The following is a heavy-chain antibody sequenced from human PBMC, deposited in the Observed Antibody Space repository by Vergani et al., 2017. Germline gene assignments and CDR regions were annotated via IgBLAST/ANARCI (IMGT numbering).Heavy chain of an antibody. CDR2: ISPDGRTT. D-gene: IGHD3-16*01. CDR3: GREGDSVMTFWFDP. CDR1: GFSFRTFS. J-gene: IGHJ5*02. Sequence: DVDLVESGGGFVQPGGSRRLSCAASGFSFRTFSMFWVRQPPGKGLAWVSKISPDGRTTEYAGSVRGRFTISRDNANSMLYLQMNSLRDDDTAVYYCGREGDSVMTFWFDPRGQGTRVTVSS. V-gene: IGHV3-74*03.